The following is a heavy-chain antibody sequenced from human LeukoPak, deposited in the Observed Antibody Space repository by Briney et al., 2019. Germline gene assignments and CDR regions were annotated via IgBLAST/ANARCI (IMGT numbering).Heavy chain of an antibody. J-gene: IGHJ4*02. CDR2: IFSGGST. V-gene: IGHV3-66*01. CDR1: GFTVSSNY. CDR3: ARDQYCSSTSCYAY. D-gene: IGHD2-2*01. Sequence: GGSLRLSCAASGFTVSSNYMSRVRQAPGKGLEWVSVIFSGGSTYYADSVKGRFTISRDNSKNTLYLQMNSLRAEDTAVYYCARDQYCSSTSCYAYWGQGTLVTVSS.